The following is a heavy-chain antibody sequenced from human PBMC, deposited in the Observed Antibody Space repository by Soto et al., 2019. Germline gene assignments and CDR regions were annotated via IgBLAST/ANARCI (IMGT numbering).Heavy chain of an antibody. D-gene: IGHD3-10*01. CDR2: VHSDGNTT. CDR1: GFTFDYYW. V-gene: IGHV3-74*01. Sequence: EVQLVESGGGLVQPGESLRLSCAASGFTFDYYWMHWVRQAPGKGLVWVSRVHSDGNTTTYADAVMGRFTISRDNASNTVSPQMSSLRAEDTAIYYCTRGDRGGFDLWGHGTVVTVSS. CDR3: TRGDRGGFDL. J-gene: IGHJ3*01.